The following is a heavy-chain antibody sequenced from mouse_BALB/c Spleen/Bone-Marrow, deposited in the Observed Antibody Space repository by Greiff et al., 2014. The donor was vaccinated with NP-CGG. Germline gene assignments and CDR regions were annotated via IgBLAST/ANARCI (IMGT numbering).Heavy chain of an antibody. CDR3: GRKGPYYRYDPYAMDY. CDR2: INPYNGGT. CDR1: GYSFTGYT. J-gene: IGHJ4*01. Sequence: EVQVVESGPELVKPGASMKISCKASGYSFTGYTMNWVKQSHGKNLEWIGLINPYNGGTSYNQKFKGKATLTVDKSSSTAYMELLSLTSEDSAVYYCGRKGPYYRYDPYAMDYWGQGTSVTVSS. V-gene: IGHV1-18*01. D-gene: IGHD2-14*01.